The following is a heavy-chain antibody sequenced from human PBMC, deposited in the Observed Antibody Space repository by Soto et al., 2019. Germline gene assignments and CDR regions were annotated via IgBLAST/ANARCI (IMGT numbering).Heavy chain of an antibody. J-gene: IGHJ4*02. CDR3: ARAVAVPADFEY. V-gene: IGHV1-3*05. CDR1: GYTFTGYA. Sequence: QVQLVQSGAEEKKPGASVKVSCKASGYTFTGYAMHWVRQAPGQRLEWMGWINAGNGNTKYSQKFQGRVTITRDTSVSTAYMELSSLRSEDTAVYYCARAVAVPADFEYWGQGTLVTVSS. CDR2: INAGNGNT. D-gene: IGHD6-19*01.